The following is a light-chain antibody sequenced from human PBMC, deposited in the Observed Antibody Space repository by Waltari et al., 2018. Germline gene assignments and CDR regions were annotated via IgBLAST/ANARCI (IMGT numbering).Light chain of an antibody. CDR3: TSYTSSITYV. CDR1: SSDVGGYNS. CDR2: EVN. J-gene: IGLJ1*01. V-gene: IGLV2-14*01. Sequence: QSALTQPASVSGSPGQSITISCTGTSSDVGGYNSVPWYQQHPGKAPKLMIYEVNNRPSGVSDRFSGSKSGNTASLTISGLQAEDEADYYCTSYTSSITYVYGTGTKVTVL.